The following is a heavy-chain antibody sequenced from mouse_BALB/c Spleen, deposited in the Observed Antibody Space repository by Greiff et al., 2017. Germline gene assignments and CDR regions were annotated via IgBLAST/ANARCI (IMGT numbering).Heavy chain of an antibody. CDR1: GYTFTSYW. D-gene: IGHD1-1*01. V-gene: IGHV1-69*02. J-gene: IGHJ4*01. Sequence: VQLQQSGAELARPGASVKMSCKASGYTFTSYWMHWVKQRPGQGLEWIGEIDPSDSYTNYNQKFKGKATLTVDKSSSTAYMQLSSLTSEDSAVYYCARSITTVVATGAMDYWGQGTSVTVSS. CDR3: ARSITTVVATGAMDY. CDR2: IDPSDSYT.